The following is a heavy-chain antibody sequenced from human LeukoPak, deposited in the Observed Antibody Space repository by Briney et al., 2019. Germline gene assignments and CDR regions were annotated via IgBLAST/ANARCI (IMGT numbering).Heavy chain of an antibody. J-gene: IGHJ4*02. Sequence: PGGSLRLSCAASGFTFSSYSMNWVRQAPGKGLEWVSSISSSSSYIYYADSVKSRFTISRDNAKNSLYLQMNSLRAVDTAVYYCARGRTSTMIVVVNTLLDYWGQGTLVTVSP. D-gene: IGHD3-22*01. CDR3: ARGRTSTMIVVVNTLLDY. V-gene: IGHV3-21*01. CDR2: ISSSSSYI. CDR1: GFTFSSYS.